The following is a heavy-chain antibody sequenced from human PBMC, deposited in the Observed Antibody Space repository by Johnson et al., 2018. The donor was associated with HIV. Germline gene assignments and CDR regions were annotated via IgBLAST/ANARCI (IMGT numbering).Heavy chain of an antibody. CDR2: ISYDGSNK. D-gene: IGHD6-13*01. V-gene: IGHV3-30-3*01. CDR3: AKELGSSWYHYAFDI. Sequence: QVQLVESGGGVVQPGRSLRLSCAASGFTFSSYAMHWVRQAPGKGLEWVAVISYDGSNKYYADSVKGRFTISRDNSKNTLYLQMNSLRAEDTAVYYCAKELGSSWYHYAFDIWGQGTMVTVSS. CDR1: GFTFSSYA. J-gene: IGHJ3*02.